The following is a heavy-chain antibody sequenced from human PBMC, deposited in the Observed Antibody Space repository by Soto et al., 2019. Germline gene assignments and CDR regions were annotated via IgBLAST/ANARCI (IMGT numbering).Heavy chain of an antibody. Sequence: ASVKVSCKASGFTFTSSAVQWVRQARGQRLEWIGWIVVGSGNTNYAQKFQERVTITRDMSTSTAYMELSSLRSEDTAVYYCAADTVYNYYYYYGMDVWGQGTTVTVSS. V-gene: IGHV1-58*01. CDR2: IVVGSGNT. CDR3: AADTVYNYYYYYGMDV. D-gene: IGHD3-16*01. J-gene: IGHJ6*02. CDR1: GFTFTSSA.